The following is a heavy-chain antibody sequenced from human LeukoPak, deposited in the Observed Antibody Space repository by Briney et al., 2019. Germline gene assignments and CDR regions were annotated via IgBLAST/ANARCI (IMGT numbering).Heavy chain of an antibody. CDR1: GFTFSSYG. J-gene: IGHJ4*02. CDR2: ISYDGSNK. Sequence: GGSLRPSCAPAGFTFSSYGMRCGRPAGGKGQGWVAVISYDGSNKYYAGSVKGRFTIARDNSKNTLYLQMNSLRAEDTAVYYCAKDAYYYDSSGLGLVDYWGQGTLVTVSS. D-gene: IGHD3-22*01. V-gene: IGHV3-30*18. CDR3: AKDAYYYDSSGLGLVDY.